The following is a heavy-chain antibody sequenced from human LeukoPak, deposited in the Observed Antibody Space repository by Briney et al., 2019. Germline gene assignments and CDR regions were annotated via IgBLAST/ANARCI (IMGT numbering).Heavy chain of an antibody. CDR1: GFTFSSYA. Sequence: PGGSLRPSCAASGFTFSSYAVSWVRQAPGKGLEWVSSISGSGYSTYHADSVKGRFTISRDNSKNTLYVQMNSLRAEDTAVYYCAKATYSSSWNLYFDYWGQGTLVTVSS. CDR3: AKATYSSSWNLYFDY. D-gene: IGHD6-13*01. V-gene: IGHV3-23*01. CDR2: ISGSGYST. J-gene: IGHJ4*02.